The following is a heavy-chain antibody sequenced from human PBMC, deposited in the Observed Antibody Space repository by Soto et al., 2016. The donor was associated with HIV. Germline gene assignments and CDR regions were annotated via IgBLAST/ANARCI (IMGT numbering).Heavy chain of an antibody. Sequence: QVQLVQSGAEVKKPGASVKVSCKASGYTFTGYYMHWVRQAPGQGLEWMGWINPNSGGTNYAQKFQGRVTMTRDTSISTAYMELSRLRSDDTAVYYCARGVGRITMVRGVIHYLPYWGQGTLVTVSS. CDR3: ARGVGRITMVRGVIHYLPY. CDR2: INPNSGGT. V-gene: IGHV1-2*02. J-gene: IGHJ4*02. D-gene: IGHD3-10*01. CDR1: GYTFTGYY.